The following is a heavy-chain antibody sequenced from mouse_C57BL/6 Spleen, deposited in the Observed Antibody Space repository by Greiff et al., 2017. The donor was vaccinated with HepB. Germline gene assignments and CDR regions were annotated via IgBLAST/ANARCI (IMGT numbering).Heavy chain of an antibody. D-gene: IGHD1-1*01. J-gene: IGHJ2*01. CDR2: IDPSDSET. Sequence: VQLQQPGAELVRPGSSVTLSCKASGYTFTSYWMHWVKQRPIQGLEWIGNIDPSDSETHYNQKFKDKATLTVDKSSSTAYMQLSSLTSEDAAVYDCARALPFITTLVPYFDYWGQGTTLTVSS. CDR3: ARALPFITTLVPYFDY. CDR1: GYTFTSYW. V-gene: IGHV1-52*01.